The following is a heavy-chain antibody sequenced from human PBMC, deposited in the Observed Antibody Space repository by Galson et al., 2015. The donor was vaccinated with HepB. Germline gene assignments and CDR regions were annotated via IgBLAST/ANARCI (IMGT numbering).Heavy chain of an antibody. CDR1: GGSISSGGYY. CDR2: IYYSGST. J-gene: IGHJ3*02. Sequence: TLSLTCTVSGGSISSGGYYWSWIRQHPGKGLEWIGYIYYSGSTYYNPSLKSRVTISVDTSKNQFSLKLSSVTAADTAVYYCARRGRVVPAATPAFDIWGQGTMVTVSS. D-gene: IGHD2-2*01. V-gene: IGHV4-31*03. CDR3: ARRGRVVPAATPAFDI.